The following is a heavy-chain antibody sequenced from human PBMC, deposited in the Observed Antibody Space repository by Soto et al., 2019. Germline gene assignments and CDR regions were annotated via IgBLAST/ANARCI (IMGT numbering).Heavy chain of an antibody. Sequence: SQTLSLTWVISGDSVSSNSAAWNWIRQSPSRGLEWLGRTYYRSKWYNDYAVSVKSRITINPDTSKNQFSLQLNSVTPEDTAVYYCARDLGRTGTTLDYWGQGTLVTVSS. V-gene: IGHV6-1*01. CDR1: GDSVSSNSAA. D-gene: IGHD1-7*01. J-gene: IGHJ4*02. CDR2: TYYRSKWYN. CDR3: ARDLGRTGTTLDY.